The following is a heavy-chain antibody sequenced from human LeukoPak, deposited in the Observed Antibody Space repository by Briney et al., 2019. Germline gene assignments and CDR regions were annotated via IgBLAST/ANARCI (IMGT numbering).Heavy chain of an antibody. CDR3: ARDLARGILTFDY. V-gene: IGHV3-11*01. CDR1: GFTFSDYY. CDR2: ISSSGSTI. J-gene: IGHJ4*02. D-gene: IGHD1-14*01. Sequence: PGGSLRLSCAASGFTFSDYYMSWIRQAPGKGLEWVSYISSSGSTIYYADSVKGRFTISRDNAKNSLYLQMNSLRAEDTAVYYCARDLARGILTFDYWGQGTLVTVSS.